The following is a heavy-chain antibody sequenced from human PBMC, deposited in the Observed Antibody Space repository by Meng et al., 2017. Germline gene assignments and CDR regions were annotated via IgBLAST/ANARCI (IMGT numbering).Heavy chain of an antibody. CDR2: ISSSGSTI. V-gene: IGHV3-48*03. D-gene: IGHD4-17*01. CDR1: GFTFSSYE. CDR3: ARALIYGDYGSYYYYYYGMDV. Sequence: GESLKIFCAASGFTFSSYEMNWVRQAPGKGLEWVSYISSSGSTIYYADSVKGRFTISRDNAKNSLYLQMNSLRAEDTAVYYCARALIYGDYGSYYYYYYGMDVWGQGTTVTVSS. J-gene: IGHJ6*02.